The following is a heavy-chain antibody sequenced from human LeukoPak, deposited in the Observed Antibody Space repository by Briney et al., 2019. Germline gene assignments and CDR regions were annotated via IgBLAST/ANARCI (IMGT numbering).Heavy chain of an antibody. Sequence: GGSLRLSCAASGFTVSSNYMSWVRQAPGKGLEWVSVIYSGGSTYYADSVKGRFTISRDNSKNTLYLQMNSLRAEDTAVYYCARDWGGIAVAPFDYWGQGTLVTVSS. CDR2: IYSGGST. D-gene: IGHD6-19*01. CDR1: GFTVSSNY. CDR3: ARDWGGIAVAPFDY. V-gene: IGHV3-66*01. J-gene: IGHJ4*02.